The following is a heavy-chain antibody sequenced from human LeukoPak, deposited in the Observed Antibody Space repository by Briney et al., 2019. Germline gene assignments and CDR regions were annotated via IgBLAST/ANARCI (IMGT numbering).Heavy chain of an antibody. CDR3: ARRFGSSWAYFDY. CDR1: GYSFTSYW. V-gene: IGHV5-51*01. CDR2: IYPGDSDT. Sequence: HGESLKISCKGSGYSFTSYWIAWVRQMPGKGLEWMGIIYPGDSDTRYNPSFQGQVTISADKSSTTAYLQWSSLKASDTAMYYCARRFGSSWAYFDYWGQGALVTVFS. D-gene: IGHD6-13*01. J-gene: IGHJ4*02.